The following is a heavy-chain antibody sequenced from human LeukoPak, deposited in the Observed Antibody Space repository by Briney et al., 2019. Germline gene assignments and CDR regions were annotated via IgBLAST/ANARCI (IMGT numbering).Heavy chain of an antibody. CDR2: IKQDGSEK. V-gene: IGHV3-7*01. CDR1: GFTFSSYE. CDR3: ARDIAVAGSPDY. D-gene: IGHD6-19*01. Sequence: PGGSLRLSCAASGFTFSSYEMNWVRQAPGKGLEWVANIKQDGSEKYYVDSVKGRFTISRDNAKNSLYLQMNSLRAEDTAVYYCARDIAVAGSPDYWGQGTLVTVSS. J-gene: IGHJ4*02.